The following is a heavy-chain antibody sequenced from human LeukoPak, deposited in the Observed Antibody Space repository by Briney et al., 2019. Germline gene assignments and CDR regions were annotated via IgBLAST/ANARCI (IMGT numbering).Heavy chain of an antibody. D-gene: IGHD4-11*01. CDR2: ISAYNGNT. Sequence: ASVKVSCKASGYTFTSYGISWVRQAPGQGLEWMGWISAYNGNTNYAQKLQGRVTMTTDTSTSTAYMKLRSLRSDDTAVYYCARDQGDYSSQFYYYYGMDVWGQGTTVTVSS. CDR1: GYTFTSYG. CDR3: ARDQGDYSSQFYYYYGMDV. J-gene: IGHJ6*02. V-gene: IGHV1-18*01.